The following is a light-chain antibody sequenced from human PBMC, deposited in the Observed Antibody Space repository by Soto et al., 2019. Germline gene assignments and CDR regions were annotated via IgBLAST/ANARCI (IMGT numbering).Light chain of an antibody. CDR3: QQYST. V-gene: IGKV3-20*01. J-gene: IGKJ1*01. CDR2: GAS. CDR1: QSVSSSY. Sequence: EIVLTQSPGTLALSPGERATLSCRASQSVSSSYLAWYQQKPDQAPRLLIYGASSRATGIPDRFSGSGSGTDFTLTISRLEPEDFAVYYCQQYSTFGQGTKVDI.